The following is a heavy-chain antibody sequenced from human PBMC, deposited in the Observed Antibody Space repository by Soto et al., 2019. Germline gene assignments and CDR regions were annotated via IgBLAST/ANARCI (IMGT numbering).Heavy chain of an antibody. CDR1: GFTFSNAW. CDR3: TRDLHASGRYYNGSPAHHVMGV. CDR2: IKSKTDGGTT. J-gene: IGHJ6*02. V-gene: IGHV3-15*01. D-gene: IGHD3-10*01. Sequence: PGGSLRLSCAASGFTFSNAWMSWVRQAPGKGLEWVGRIKSKTDGGTTDYAAPVKGRFTISRDDSKNTLYLQMNSLKTEDTAVYYRTRDLHASGRYYNGSPAHHVMGVGGQGSTLT.